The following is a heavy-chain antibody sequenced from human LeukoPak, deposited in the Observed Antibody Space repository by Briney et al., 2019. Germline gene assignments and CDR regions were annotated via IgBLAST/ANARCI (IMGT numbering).Heavy chain of an antibody. V-gene: IGHV3-7*01. D-gene: IGHD3-16*02. CDR3: ARDGDYDYVWGSYRYPPFDY. CDR1: GFTFSSYW. CDR2: IKQDGTEK. Sequence: QPGGSLRFSCAASGFTFSSYWMSWVRQAQGKGLEWVANIKQDGTEKSYVDSVKGRFTISRDNAKNSLYLQMNSLRAEDTAVYYCARDGDYDYVWGSYRYPPFDYWGQGTLVTVSS. J-gene: IGHJ4*02.